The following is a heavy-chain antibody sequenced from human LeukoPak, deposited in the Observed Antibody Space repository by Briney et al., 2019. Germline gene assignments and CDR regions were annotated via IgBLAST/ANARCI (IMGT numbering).Heavy chain of an antibody. CDR1: GFTFSSYA. J-gene: IGHJ4*02. CDR3: ARDRTRDGYNQGRVFDY. Sequence: PGRSLRLSCAASGFTFSSYAMHWVRRAPGKGLEWVAVISYDGSNKYYADSVKGRFTISRDNSKNTLYLQMNSLRAEDTAVYYCARDRTRDGYNQGRVFDYWGQGTLVSVSS. CDR2: ISYDGSNK. V-gene: IGHV3-30-3*01. D-gene: IGHD5-24*01.